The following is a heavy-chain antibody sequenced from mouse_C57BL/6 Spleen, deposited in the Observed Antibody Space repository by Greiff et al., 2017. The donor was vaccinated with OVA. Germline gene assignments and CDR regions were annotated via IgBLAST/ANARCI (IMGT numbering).Heavy chain of an antibody. CDR1: RYTFTDYN. CDR3: ARGYGSSLWYFDV. CDR2: INPNNGGT. D-gene: IGHD1-1*01. Sequence: EVQLQQSGPELVKPGASVKIPCKASRYTFTDYNMDWVKQSHGKSLEWIGDINPNNGGTIYNQKFKGKATLTVDKSSSTAYMELRSLTSEDTAVYYCARGYGSSLWYFDVWGTGTTVTVSS. J-gene: IGHJ1*03. V-gene: IGHV1-18*01.